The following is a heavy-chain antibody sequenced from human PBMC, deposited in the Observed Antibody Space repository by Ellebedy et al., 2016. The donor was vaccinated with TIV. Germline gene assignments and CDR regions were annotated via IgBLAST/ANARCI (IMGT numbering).Heavy chain of an antibody. J-gene: IGHJ4*02. CDR3: ARLIAVAGNPGDY. D-gene: IGHD6-19*01. V-gene: IGHV4-34*01. Sequence: MPSETLSLTCAVYGGSFSGYYWSWIRQPPGKGLEWIGEINHSGSTNYNPSLKSRVTISVDTSKNQFSLKLSSVTAADTAVYYCARLIAVAGNPGDYWGQGTLVTVSS. CDR1: GGSFSGYY. CDR2: INHSGST.